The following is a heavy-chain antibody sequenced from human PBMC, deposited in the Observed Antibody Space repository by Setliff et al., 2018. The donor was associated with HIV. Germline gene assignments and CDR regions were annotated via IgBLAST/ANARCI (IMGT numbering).Heavy chain of an antibody. CDR2: IYSSGST. J-gene: IGHJ4*02. CDR3: ARDPGYTSGSTFHFDY. CDR1: GDSIGDYY. Sequence: SETLSLTCTVSGDSIGDYYWNWIRQPAGKGLEWIGRIYSSGSTNHNPSLKSRVTMSVDTSKNQFSLSLSSVTAADTAVYFCARDPGYTSGSTFHFDYWGQGTLVTVSS. V-gene: IGHV4-4*07. D-gene: IGHD5-18*01.